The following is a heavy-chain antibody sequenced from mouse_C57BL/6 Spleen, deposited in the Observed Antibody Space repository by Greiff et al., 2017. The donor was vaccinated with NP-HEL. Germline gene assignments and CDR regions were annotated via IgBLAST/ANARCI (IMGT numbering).Heavy chain of an antibody. V-gene: IGHV1-22*01. CDR3: ARGGDLYFDY. Sequence: EVKLVESGPELVKPGASVKMSCKQSHGKSLEWIGYINPNNGGTSYNQKFKGKATLTVNKSSSTAYMELRSLTSEDSAVYYCARGGDLYFDYWGQGTTLTVSS. J-gene: IGHJ2*01. CDR2: INPNNGGT.